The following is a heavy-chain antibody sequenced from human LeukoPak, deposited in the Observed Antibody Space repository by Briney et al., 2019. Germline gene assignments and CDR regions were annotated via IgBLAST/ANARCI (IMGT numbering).Heavy chain of an antibody. CDR2: ISSSSSTI. J-gene: IGHJ3*02. V-gene: IGHV3-48*01. Sequence: GGSLRLSCAASGFTFSSYSMSWVRQAPGKGLEWVSYISSSSSTIYYAESVKGRVTISRDNSKNTLFLQMNSLRAEDTAVYYCAKSAACSSTSCAMGDAFDIWGQGTMVTVSS. D-gene: IGHD2-2*01. CDR3: AKSAACSSTSCAMGDAFDI. CDR1: GFTFSSYS.